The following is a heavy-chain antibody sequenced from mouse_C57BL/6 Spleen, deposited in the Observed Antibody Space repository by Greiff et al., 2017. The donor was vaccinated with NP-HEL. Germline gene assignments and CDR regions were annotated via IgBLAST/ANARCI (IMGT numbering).Heavy chain of an antibody. CDR2: INPDSSTI. J-gene: IGHJ4*01. CDR1: GIDISRYW. CDR3: ARPRFLYYYAMDY. Sequence: EVKLQESGGGLVQPGGSLKLSCAASGIDISRYWMSWVRRAPGKGLEWIGEINPDSSTINYAPSLKDKFIISRDNAKNTLYLQMSKVRSEDTALYYCARPRFLYYYAMDYWGQGTSVTVSS. V-gene: IGHV4-1*01.